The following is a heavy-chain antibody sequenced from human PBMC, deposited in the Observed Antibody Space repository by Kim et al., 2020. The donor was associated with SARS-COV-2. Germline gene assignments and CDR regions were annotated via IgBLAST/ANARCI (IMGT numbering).Heavy chain of an antibody. CDR1: GFSLSASGMA. J-gene: IGHJ4*02. CDR3: AHPSVSTTWGFDY. D-gene: IGHD6-13*01. CDR2: IFWNGEG. Sequence: SGPTLVNPTQTLTLTCTFSGFSLSASGMAVGWIRQPPGKALEWLALIFWNGEGRYNPSLKSRLTISKDTSKNQVVLTVTNLDPLDSGTYYCAHPSVSTTWGFDYWGLGTLVTVSS. V-gene: IGHV2-5*01.